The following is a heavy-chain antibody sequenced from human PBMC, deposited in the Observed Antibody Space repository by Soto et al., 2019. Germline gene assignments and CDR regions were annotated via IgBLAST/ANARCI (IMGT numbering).Heavy chain of an antibody. J-gene: IGHJ5*02. D-gene: IGHD3-10*01. CDR1: GGSISSYY. CDR2: IYYSGST. V-gene: IGHV4-59*01. Sequence: PSETLSLTCTVYGGSISSYYWSWIRQPPGKGLEWIGYIYYSGSTNYNPSLKSRVTISVDTSKNQFSLKLSSVTAADTAVYYCARVGYYYGSGSYYTEFSPGWFDPWGQGTLVTVSS. CDR3: ARVGYYYGSGSYYTEFSPGWFDP.